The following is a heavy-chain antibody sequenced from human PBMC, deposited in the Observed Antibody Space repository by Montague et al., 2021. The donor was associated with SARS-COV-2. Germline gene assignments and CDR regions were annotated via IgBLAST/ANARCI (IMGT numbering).Heavy chain of an antibody. CDR2: IYYSGST. Sequence: SETLSLTCTVSGGSISSGSYYWGWIRQPPGKGLEWIGYIYYSGSTNYNPSLKSRVTISVDTSKNQFSLKLSSVTAADTAVYYCARGFDYWGQGTLVTVSS. J-gene: IGHJ4*02. V-gene: IGHV4-61*05. CDR3: ARGFDY. CDR1: GGSISSGSYY.